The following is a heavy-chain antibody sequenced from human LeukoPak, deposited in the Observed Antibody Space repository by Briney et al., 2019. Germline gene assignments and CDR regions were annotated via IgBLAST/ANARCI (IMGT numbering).Heavy chain of an antibody. J-gene: IGHJ4*02. V-gene: IGHV1-18*01. CDR2: ISAYNGNT. CDR1: GYTFTSYG. CDR3: ARDRGVVGATPVDY. D-gene: IGHD1-26*01. Sequence: ASVKVSCTASGYTFTSYGISWVRQAPGQGLEWMGWISAYNGNTNYAQKLQGRVTMTTDTSTSTAYMELRSLRSDDTAVYYCARDRGVVGATPVDYWGQGTLVTVSS.